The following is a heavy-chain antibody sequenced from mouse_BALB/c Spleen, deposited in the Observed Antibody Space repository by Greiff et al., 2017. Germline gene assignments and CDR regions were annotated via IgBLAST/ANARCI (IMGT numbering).Heavy chain of an antibody. J-gene: IGHJ4*01. D-gene: IGHD2-2*01. V-gene: IGHV14-1*02. Sequence: VQLKQSGAELVRPGALVKLSCKASGFNIKDYYMHWVKQRPEQGLEWIGWIDPENGNTIYDPKFQGKASITADTSSNTAYLQLSSLTSEDTAVYYCARRLPSMDYWGQGTSVTVSS. CDR3: ARRLPSMDY. CDR2: IDPENGNT. CDR1: GFNIKDYY.